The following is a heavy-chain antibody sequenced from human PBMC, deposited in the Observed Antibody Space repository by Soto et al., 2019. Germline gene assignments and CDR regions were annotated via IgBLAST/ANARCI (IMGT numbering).Heavy chain of an antibody. Sequence: QVQLQESGPGLVKPSETLSLTCTVSGGSISSYYWSWIRQPPGKGLEWIGYIYYSGSTNYNPSLNSRVTTSVDTPKNQFSLKLSSVTAADTAVYYCARAWGGPVEDYWGQGTLVTVSS. CDR2: IYYSGST. D-gene: IGHD3-16*01. CDR3: ARAWGGPVEDY. CDR1: GGSISSYY. J-gene: IGHJ4*02. V-gene: IGHV4-59*01.